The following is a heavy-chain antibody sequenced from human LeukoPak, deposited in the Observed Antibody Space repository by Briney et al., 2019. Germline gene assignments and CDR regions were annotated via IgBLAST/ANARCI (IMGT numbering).Heavy chain of an antibody. CDR1: GFTFSSYA. Sequence: GRSLRLSCAASGFTFSSYAMHWVRQAPGKGLEWVAVISYDGSNKYYADSVKGRFTISRDNSKNTLYLQMNSLRAEDTAVYYCAKTAASMDVWGKGITVTVSS. D-gene: IGHD2-15*01. CDR2: ISYDGSNK. J-gene: IGHJ6*03. V-gene: IGHV3-30*04. CDR3: AKTAASMDV.